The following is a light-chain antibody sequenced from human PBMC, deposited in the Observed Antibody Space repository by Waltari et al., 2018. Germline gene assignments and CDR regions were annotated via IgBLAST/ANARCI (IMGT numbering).Light chain of an antibody. Sequence: DIQMTQSPSTLSASVGDRVTITCRASQSISSWLAWYQQKPGKAPKLLIYKASSLESGVPSRFSGSGSGTYFTLTISSLQPDDFATYYCQQYNSYSWTFGQGTKVEIK. CDR3: QQYNSYSWT. V-gene: IGKV1-5*03. CDR1: QSISSW. J-gene: IGKJ1*01. CDR2: KAS.